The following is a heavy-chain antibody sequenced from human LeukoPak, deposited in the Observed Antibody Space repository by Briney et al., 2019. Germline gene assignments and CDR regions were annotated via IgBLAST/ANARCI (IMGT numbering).Heavy chain of an antibody. Sequence: SVKVSCKASGYTFTGYYIHWVRQAPGQGLEWMGGIIPIFGTANYAQKFQGRVTITADKSTSTAYMELSSLRSEDTAVYYCASQWGYSGSYPRLYHAFDIWGQGTMVTVSS. CDR3: ASQWGYSGSYPRLYHAFDI. D-gene: IGHD1-26*01. J-gene: IGHJ3*02. CDR1: GYTFTGYY. V-gene: IGHV1-69*06. CDR2: IIPIFGTA.